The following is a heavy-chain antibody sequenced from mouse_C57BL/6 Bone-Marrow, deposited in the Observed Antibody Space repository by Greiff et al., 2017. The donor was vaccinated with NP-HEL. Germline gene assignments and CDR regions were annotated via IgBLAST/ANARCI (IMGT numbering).Heavy chain of an antibody. CDR3: AREGTVVAKGDY. Sequence: VQLQQSGPVLVKPGASVKMSCKASGYTFTDYYMNWVKQSHGKSLEWIGVINPYNGGTSYNQKFKGKATLTVDKSSSTAYMELNSLTSEDSAVYYCAREGTVVAKGDYWGQGTTLTVSS. CDR2: INPYNGGT. CDR1: GYTFTDYY. V-gene: IGHV1-19*01. J-gene: IGHJ2*01. D-gene: IGHD1-1*01.